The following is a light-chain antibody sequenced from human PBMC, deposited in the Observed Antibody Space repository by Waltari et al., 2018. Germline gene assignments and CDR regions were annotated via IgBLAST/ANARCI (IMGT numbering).Light chain of an antibody. CDR1: NSDIGNSDY. J-gene: IGLJ2*01. CDR2: AVP. CDR3: SSYTNTITLI. Sequence: QSALTQPASVSGSPGQSITIPCTGTNSDIGNSDYVSWYQQHPGKAPKRMMYAVPKRPSGVSNRFSGSKSGNTASLTISGLQAEDEADYYCSSYTNTITLIFGGGTKLTVL. V-gene: IGLV2-14*03.